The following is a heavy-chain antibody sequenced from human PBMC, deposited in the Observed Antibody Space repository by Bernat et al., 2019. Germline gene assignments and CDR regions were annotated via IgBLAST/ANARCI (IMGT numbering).Heavy chain of an antibody. D-gene: IGHD5-18*01. V-gene: IGHV3-30-3*01. CDR2: ISYDGSNK. CDR3: ARAPAQLWFQLMDY. CDR1: GFTFSSYA. Sequence: QVQLVESGGGVVQPGRSLRLSCAASGFTFSSYAMHWVRQAPGEGLEWVAVISYDGSNKYYADSVKGRFTISRDNSKNTLYLQMNSLRAEDTAVYYCARAPAQLWFQLMDYWGQGTLVTVSS. J-gene: IGHJ4*02.